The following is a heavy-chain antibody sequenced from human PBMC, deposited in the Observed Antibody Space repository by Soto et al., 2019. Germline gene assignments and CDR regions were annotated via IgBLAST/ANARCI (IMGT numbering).Heavy chain of an antibody. D-gene: IGHD3-22*01. Sequence: PSETLSLTCTVSGGSISSGGYYWSWIRQHPGKGLEWIGYIYYSGSTYYNPSLKSRVTISVDTSKNQFSLKLSSVTAEDTAVYYCTRGEPRYYDSGIEYFQHWGQGTLVTVSS. CDR1: GGSISSGGYY. CDR3: TRGEPRYYDSGIEYFQH. V-gene: IGHV4-31*03. J-gene: IGHJ1*01. CDR2: IYYSGST.